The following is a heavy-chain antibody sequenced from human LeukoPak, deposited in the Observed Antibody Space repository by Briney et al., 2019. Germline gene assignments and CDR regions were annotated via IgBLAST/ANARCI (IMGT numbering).Heavy chain of an antibody. J-gene: IGHJ4*02. CDR3: ARGIAAAGTFDY. CDR1: GGSISSYY. Sequence: SETLSLTCTVSGGSISSYYWSWIRQPPGKGLEWIGYIYYSGSTNYNPSLKSRVTISVDTSKNQFSLKLSSVTAADTAVYYCARGIAAAGTFDYWGQGNMVTVSS. CDR2: IYYSGST. D-gene: IGHD6-13*01. V-gene: IGHV4-59*08.